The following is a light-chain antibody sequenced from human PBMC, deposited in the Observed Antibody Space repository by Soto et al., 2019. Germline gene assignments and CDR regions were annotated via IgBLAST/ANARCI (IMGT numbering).Light chain of an antibody. J-gene: IGKJ3*01. CDR2: GAS. Sequence: EIVLTQSPGTLSLSPGERATLSCRASQSVGSNYLAWYQQKPGQSPRLLIFGASSRATGIPDRFSGSGSGTDFTLTISRLKPEDFAVYYCQQYGTSPRFTFGPGTKVDV. V-gene: IGKV3-20*01. CDR3: QQYGTSPRFT. CDR1: QSVGSNY.